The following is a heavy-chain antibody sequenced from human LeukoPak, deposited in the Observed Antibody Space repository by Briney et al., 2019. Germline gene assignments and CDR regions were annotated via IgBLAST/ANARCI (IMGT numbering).Heavy chain of an antibody. V-gene: IGHV1-69*13. J-gene: IGHJ3*02. CDR3: ARVPHYGGNSYAFDI. CDR1: GGTFSSNA. CDR2: IIPIFGTA. D-gene: IGHD4-23*01. Sequence: SVKVSCKASGGTFSSNAISWVRQAPGQGLEWMGGIIPIFGTANYAQKFQGRVTITADESTSTAYMELSSLRSEDTAVYYCARVPHYGGNSYAFDIWGQGTMVTVSS.